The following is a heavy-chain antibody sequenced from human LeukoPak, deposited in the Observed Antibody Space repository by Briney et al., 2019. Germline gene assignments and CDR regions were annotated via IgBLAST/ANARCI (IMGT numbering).Heavy chain of an antibody. D-gene: IGHD2-2*01. Sequence: PGGSLRLSCAASGFTFSSYAMSWVRQAPGKGLEWVSAISGSGGLTYYEDSVKGRFTISRDNSKNTLYLQMNSLTAEDTALHYCARARYCSSTSCFLDYWGQGTLVTVSS. J-gene: IGHJ4*02. CDR3: ARARYCSSTSCFLDY. CDR1: GFTFSSYA. CDR2: ISGSGGLT. V-gene: IGHV3-23*01.